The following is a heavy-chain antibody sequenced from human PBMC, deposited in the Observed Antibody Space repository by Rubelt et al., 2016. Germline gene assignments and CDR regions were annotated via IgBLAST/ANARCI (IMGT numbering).Heavy chain of an antibody. V-gene: IGHV3-74*01. CDR1: GFTFRRYW. J-gene: IGHJ4*02. CDR2: INEVGSNT. Sequence: CGGNLVQPGGSLRLSCAASGFTFRRYWMHWVRQAPGKGLVWVSRINEVGSNTNYADSVEGRFTISRDNAKNTLYLQMDRLRAEDTAVYYCARDGAEQLWSPYYFDYWGQGTLVTVSS. D-gene: IGHD5-18*01. CDR3: ARDGAEQLWSPYYFDY.